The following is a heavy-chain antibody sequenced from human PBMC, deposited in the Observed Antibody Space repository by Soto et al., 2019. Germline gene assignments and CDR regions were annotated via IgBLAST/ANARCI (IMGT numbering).Heavy chain of an antibody. J-gene: IGHJ6*03. CDR3: ARSAGGYDYLYYYYYMDV. CDR2: IYYSGST. CDR1: GGSISSYY. V-gene: IGHV4-59*08. D-gene: IGHD5-12*01. Sequence: SETLSLTCTVSGGSISSYYWSWIRQPPGKGLEWIGYIYYSGSTNYNPSLKSRVTITEDTSKNQYYLKLSSVTAADTAVYFCARSAGGYDYLYYYYYMDVWDKGTTVTVSS.